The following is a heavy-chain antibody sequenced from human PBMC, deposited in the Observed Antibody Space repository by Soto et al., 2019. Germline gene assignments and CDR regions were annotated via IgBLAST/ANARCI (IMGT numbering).Heavy chain of an antibody. J-gene: IGHJ4*02. D-gene: IGHD2-15*01. CDR3: ARDLPPYSFYFDY. CDR2: ISSSSSTI. Sequence: GGSLRLSCAASGFSFSNYNMNWVRQAPGKGLEWVSYISSSSSTIYYADSMKGRFTISRDNAKNSLYLQMNSLRAEDTAVYYCARDLPPYSFYFDYWGQGALVTVSS. CDR1: GFSFSNYN. V-gene: IGHV3-48*01.